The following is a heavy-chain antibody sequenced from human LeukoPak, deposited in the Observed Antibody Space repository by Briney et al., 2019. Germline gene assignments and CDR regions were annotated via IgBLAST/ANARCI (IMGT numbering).Heavy chain of an antibody. CDR1: EYTFTGYY. CDR2: INPNSGGT. J-gene: IGHJ2*01. Sequence: GASVKVSCKASEYTFTGYYMHWVRQAPGQGLEWMGWINPNSGGTNYAQKFQGRVTMTRDTSISTAYMELSRLRSDDTAVYYCARDFRSYGGNRAYWYFDLWGRGTLVTVSS. D-gene: IGHD4-23*01. V-gene: IGHV1-2*02. CDR3: ARDFRSYGGNRAYWYFDL.